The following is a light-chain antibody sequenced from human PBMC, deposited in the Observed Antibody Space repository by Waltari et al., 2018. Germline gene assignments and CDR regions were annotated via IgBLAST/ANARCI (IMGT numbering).Light chain of an antibody. CDR3: AAWDDSLNGVI. Sequence: QSVLTQPPSASGTPGQRVTTSCSGGSSNIGSNSINWYQQLPGTAPKLLIYSNNQRPSGVPDRFSGSKSGTSASLAISGLQSEDEADYHCAAWDDSLNGVIFGGGTKLTVL. CDR1: SSNIGSNS. J-gene: IGLJ2*01. V-gene: IGLV1-44*01. CDR2: SNN.